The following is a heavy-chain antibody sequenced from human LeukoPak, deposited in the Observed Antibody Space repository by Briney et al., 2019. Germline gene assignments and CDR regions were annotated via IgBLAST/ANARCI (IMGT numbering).Heavy chain of an antibody. Sequence: GGSLRLSCATSAFTFSSYGMHSVRPTPGKGLEWVAFIRFHGTNIYYADSLKGRFTISRDNSKNTLFLQINNLRAEDTAVYYCARDPTEYYFGSGGYFLDYWGQGTQVTVSS. J-gene: IGHJ4*02. CDR3: ARDPTEYYFGSGGYFLDY. D-gene: IGHD3-22*01. V-gene: IGHV3-30*02. CDR2: IRFHGTNI. CDR1: AFTFSSYG.